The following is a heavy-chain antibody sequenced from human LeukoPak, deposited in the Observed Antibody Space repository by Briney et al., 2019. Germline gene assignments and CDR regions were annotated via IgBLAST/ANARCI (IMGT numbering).Heavy chain of an antibody. CDR2: IYYSGST. CDR3: ARHGYYYDSSGYYCFDY. CDR1: GGSISSYY. D-gene: IGHD3-22*01. V-gene: IGHV4-59*08. Sequence: SETLSLTCTVSGGSISSYYWSRIRQPPGKGLEWIGYIYYSGSTNYNPSLKSRVTISVDTSKNQFSLKLSSVTAADTAVYYCARHGYYYDSSGYYCFDYWGQGTLVTVSS. J-gene: IGHJ4*02.